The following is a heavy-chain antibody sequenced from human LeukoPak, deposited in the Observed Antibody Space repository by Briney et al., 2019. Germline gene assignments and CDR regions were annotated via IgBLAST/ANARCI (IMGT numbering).Heavy chain of an antibody. V-gene: IGHV1-2*02. CDR2: INPNSGGT. CDR1: GYTFTGYY. Sequence: GASVKVSCKASGYTFTGYYVHWVRQAPGQGLEWMGWINPNSGGTNYAQKFQGRVTMTRDTSISTAYMELSRLRSDVTAVYYCARGEYSISWLDPWGQGTLVTVSS. CDR3: ARGEYSISWLDP. J-gene: IGHJ5*02. D-gene: IGHD6-6*01.